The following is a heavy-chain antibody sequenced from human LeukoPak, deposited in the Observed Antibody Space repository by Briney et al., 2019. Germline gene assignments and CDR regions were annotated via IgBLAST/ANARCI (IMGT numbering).Heavy chain of an antibody. Sequence: PSETLSLTCAVYGGSFSGYYWSWIRQPPGKGLEWIGEINHSGSTNYNPSLKSRVTISVDTSKNQFSLKLSSVTAADTAVYYCARHWGPDIVVVPAAIQGWYFDLWGCGTLVTVSS. V-gene: IGHV4-34*01. CDR2: INHSGST. CDR1: GGSFSGYY. CDR3: ARHWGPDIVVVPAAIQGWYFDL. D-gene: IGHD2-2*01. J-gene: IGHJ2*01.